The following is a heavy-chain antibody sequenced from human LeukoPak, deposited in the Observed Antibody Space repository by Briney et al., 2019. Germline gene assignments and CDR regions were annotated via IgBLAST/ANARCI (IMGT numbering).Heavy chain of an antibody. CDR1: GFTFDDYA. V-gene: IGHV3-43D*03. Sequence: GGSLRLSCAASGFTFDDYAMHWVRQAPGKGLEWVSLISWDGGSTYYADSVKGRFTISRDNSKNSLYLQMNSLRAEDTALYYCAKDAGWGNYYYYMDVWGKGTTVTVSS. CDR2: ISWDGGST. CDR3: AKDAGWGNYYYYMDV. J-gene: IGHJ6*03. D-gene: IGHD3-16*01.